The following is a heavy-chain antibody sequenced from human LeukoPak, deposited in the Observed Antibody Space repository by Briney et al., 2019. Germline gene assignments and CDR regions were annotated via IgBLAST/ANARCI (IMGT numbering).Heavy chain of an antibody. CDR3: ASSWNLYYYDSSGYPLT. Sequence: GGSLRLSCVGSGFTFSSYSMNWVRQAPGKGLEWVSSISSSSSYIYYADSVKGRFTISRDNAKNSLYLQMNSLRAEDTAVYYCASSWNLYYYDSSGYPLTWGQGTLVTVSS. J-gene: IGHJ4*02. D-gene: IGHD3-22*01. CDR1: GFTFSSYS. V-gene: IGHV3-21*01. CDR2: ISSSSSYI.